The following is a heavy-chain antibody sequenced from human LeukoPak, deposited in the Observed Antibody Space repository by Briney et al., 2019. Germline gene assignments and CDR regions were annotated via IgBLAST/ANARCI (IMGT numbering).Heavy chain of an antibody. CDR2: ISYDGSNK. J-gene: IGHJ4*02. Sequence: GGSLRLSCAASGFTFSSYAMHWVRQAPGKGLEGVAVISYDGSNKYYADSVKGRFTISRDNSKNTLYLQMNSLRAEDTAVYYCAREDILTLGIDYWGQGTLVTVSS. D-gene: IGHD3-9*01. CDR3: AREDILTLGIDY. V-gene: IGHV3-30*04. CDR1: GFTFSSYA.